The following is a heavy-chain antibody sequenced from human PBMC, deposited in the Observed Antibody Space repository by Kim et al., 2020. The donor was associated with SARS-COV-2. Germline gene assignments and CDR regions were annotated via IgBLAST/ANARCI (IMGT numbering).Heavy chain of an antibody. V-gene: IGHV4-39*01. CDR3: ARVVVITPDFDY. D-gene: IGHD3-22*01. Sequence: YDNPTLKGQVTIPVDTSKKQFSLKLSSMAAADTAVYYCARVVVITPDFDYWGQGTLVTVSS. J-gene: IGHJ4*02.